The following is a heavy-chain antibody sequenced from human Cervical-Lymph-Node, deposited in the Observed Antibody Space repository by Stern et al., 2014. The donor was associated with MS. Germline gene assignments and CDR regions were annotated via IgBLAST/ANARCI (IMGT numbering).Heavy chain of an antibody. J-gene: IGHJ4*01. CDR2: LNPNGKNT. V-gene: IGHV3-23*01. D-gene: IGHD1-1*01. CDR3: AADPSTGGGP. Sequence: EVQLMESGGGLVQPGGSLRLSCAASGFAFGYYGMSWVRQAPGKGLEWVATLNPNGKNTHYADSVEFRLTISRDISKSTLYLQMNSLTVEDTATYYCAADPSTGGGPWGQGTLVTVSS. CDR1: GFAFGYYG.